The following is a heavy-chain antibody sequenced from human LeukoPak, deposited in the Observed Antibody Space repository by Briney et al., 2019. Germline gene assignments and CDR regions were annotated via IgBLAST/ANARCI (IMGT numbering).Heavy chain of an antibody. CDR3: ARDVDLDY. J-gene: IGHJ4*02. CDR2: IYHSGST. D-gene: IGHD3/OR15-3a*01. Sequence: SETLSLTCTVSGYSISSGYYWGWIRQPPGEGLEWIGSIYHSGSTYYNPSLKSRVTISVDTSKNQFSLKLSSVTAADTAVYYCARDVDLDYWGQGTLVTVSS. V-gene: IGHV4-38-2*02. CDR1: GYSISSGYY.